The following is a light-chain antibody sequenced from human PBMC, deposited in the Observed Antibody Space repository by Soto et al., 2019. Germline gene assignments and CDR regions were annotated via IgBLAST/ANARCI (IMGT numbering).Light chain of an antibody. CDR3: QTWGTGVV. Sequence: QSVLTQSPSASASLGASVKLTCTLSSGHSSYAIAWHQQQPEKGPRYLMKLNSDGSHSKGDGIPDRFSGSSSGAERYLTISSLHSEDEAYYYCQTWGTGVVFGGGTKLTVL. CDR1: SGHSSYA. CDR2: LNSDGSH. J-gene: IGLJ2*01. V-gene: IGLV4-69*01.